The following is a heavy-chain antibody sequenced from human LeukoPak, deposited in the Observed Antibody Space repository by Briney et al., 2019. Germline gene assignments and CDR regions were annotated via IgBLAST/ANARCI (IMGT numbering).Heavy chain of an antibody. D-gene: IGHD6-25*01. J-gene: IGHJ6*04. CDR2: ISASGTLT. V-gene: IGHV3-48*03. Sequence: PGGSLILSCAASGFSFSSYEMNWVRQAPAKGLQWISYISASGTLTHYADSVEGRFTISRDNAKNSLYLQVNSLRGEDTAVYYCARDGTPIYSSGWVYMDVWGKGTTVTISS. CDR1: GFSFSSYE. CDR3: ARDGTPIYSSGWVYMDV.